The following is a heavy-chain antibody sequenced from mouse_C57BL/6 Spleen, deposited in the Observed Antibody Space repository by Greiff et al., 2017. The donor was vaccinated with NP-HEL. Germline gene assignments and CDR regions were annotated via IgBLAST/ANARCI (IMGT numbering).Heavy chain of an antibody. CDR1: GYTFTSYW. J-gene: IGHJ2*01. CDR3: ARGTRYFDY. CDR2: IDPSDSYT. V-gene: IGHV1-69*01. Sequence: QVQLQQPGAELVMPGASVKLSCKASGYTFTSYWMHWVKQRPGQGLEWIGEIDPSDSYTNYNQKFKGKSTLTVDKSSSTAYMQLSGLTSEDSAVYYCARGTRYFDYWGQGTTLTVSS. D-gene: IGHD3-3*01.